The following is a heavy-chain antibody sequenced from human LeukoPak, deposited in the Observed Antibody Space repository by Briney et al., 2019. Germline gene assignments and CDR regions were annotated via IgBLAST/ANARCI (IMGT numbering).Heavy chain of an antibody. V-gene: IGHV1-18*01. CDR2: ISGHNGNR. J-gene: IGHJ4*02. CDR1: GYTFVSYG. CDR3: AKDIYGDYGGLDY. Sequence: ASVKVSCKASGYTFVSYGITWVRQAPGQGFEWMGWISGHNGNRKTAQNFQGRVTMTTDSSTSTAFMELGSLRSDDTAVYYCAKDIYGDYGGLDYWGQGTLVTVSS. D-gene: IGHD4-17*01.